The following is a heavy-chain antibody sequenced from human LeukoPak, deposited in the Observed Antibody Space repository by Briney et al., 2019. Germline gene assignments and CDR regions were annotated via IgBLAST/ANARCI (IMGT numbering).Heavy chain of an antibody. Sequence: SETLSLTCTVSGGSISSHYWSWLRQPPGKGLEWIGYIYYSGSTNYNPSLKSRVTISVDTSKNQFSLKLSSVTAADTGAYYCARGGWSIAARPYVDYWGQGTLVTVSS. CDR2: IYYSGST. V-gene: IGHV4-59*11. D-gene: IGHD6-6*01. CDR3: ARGGWSIAARPYVDY. J-gene: IGHJ4*02. CDR1: GGSISSHY.